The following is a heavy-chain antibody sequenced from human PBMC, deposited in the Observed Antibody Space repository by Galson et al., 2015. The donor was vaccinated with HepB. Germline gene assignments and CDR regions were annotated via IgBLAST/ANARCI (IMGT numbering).Heavy chain of an antibody. CDR2: ISSSSSYI. Sequence: SLRLSCAASGFTFSSYSMNWVRQAPGKGLEWVSSISSSSSYIYYADSVKGRFTISRDNAKNSLYLQMNSLRAEDTAVYYCARGPPGPPLWSGYSAPFDYWGQGTLVTVSS. J-gene: IGHJ4*02. CDR3: ARGPPGPPLWSGYSAPFDY. CDR1: GFTFSSYS. V-gene: IGHV3-21*01. D-gene: IGHD3-3*01.